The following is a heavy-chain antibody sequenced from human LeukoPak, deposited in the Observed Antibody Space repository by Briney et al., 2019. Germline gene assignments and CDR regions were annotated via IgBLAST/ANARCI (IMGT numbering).Heavy chain of an antibody. CDR1: GGSISSSSHY. CDR2: IYYSGTT. J-gene: IGHJ1*01. V-gene: IGHV4-39*07. D-gene: IGHD1-26*01. Sequence: SETLSLTCTVSGGSISSSSHYWGWIRQPPGKGLEWIGSIYYSGTTYYKASLKSRVTISLDTSKNQFSLRLSSVTAADTAVYYCARSYSGSFLYWGQGSLVTVSS. CDR3: ARSYSGSFLY.